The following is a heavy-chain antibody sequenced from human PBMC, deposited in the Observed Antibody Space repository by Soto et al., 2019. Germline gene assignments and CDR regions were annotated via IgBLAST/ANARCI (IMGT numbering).Heavy chain of an antibody. D-gene: IGHD3-10*01. CDR2: ISAYTGNT. J-gene: IGHJ5*02. Sequence: GASVKVSCKASGYTFSSYAIIWVRQAPGQGLEWMGWISAYTGNTNYAQTLQGRVTLTTDTSTSTAYMELRSLRSNDTAVYYCARGILPRGGHHDWFGPWGQGTLVTVSS. V-gene: IGHV1-18*01. CDR3: ARGILPRGGHHDWFGP. CDR1: GYTFSSYA.